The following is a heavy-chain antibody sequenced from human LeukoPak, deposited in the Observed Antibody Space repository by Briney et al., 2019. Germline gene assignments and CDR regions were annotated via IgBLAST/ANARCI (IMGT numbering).Heavy chain of an antibody. V-gene: IGHV3-9*01. CDR2: INWNSGSI. CDR1: GFTFNDYD. D-gene: IGHD3-10*01. J-gene: IGHJ3*02. Sequence: GGSLRLSCAASGFTFNDYDMHWIRQAPGKGLEWISGINWNSGSIGYADSVKGRFTISRDNAKNSLYLQMNSLRAEDTALYYFAKDVGDNPPEAAFDIWGQGTMVTVSS. CDR3: AKDVGDNPPEAAFDI.